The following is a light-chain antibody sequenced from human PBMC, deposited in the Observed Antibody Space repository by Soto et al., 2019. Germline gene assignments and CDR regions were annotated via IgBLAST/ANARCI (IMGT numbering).Light chain of an antibody. J-gene: IGKJ5*01. V-gene: IGKV3-20*01. Sequence: EIVLTQSPGTLSLSPGERATLSCRAIQSVSSSYLAWYQQKPGQAPRLLIYGASSRATGIPDRFSGSGSGTDFTLTISRLEPEDFAVYYCHQYNNWPPITFGQGTRLENK. CDR3: HQYNNWPPIT. CDR2: GAS. CDR1: QSVSSSY.